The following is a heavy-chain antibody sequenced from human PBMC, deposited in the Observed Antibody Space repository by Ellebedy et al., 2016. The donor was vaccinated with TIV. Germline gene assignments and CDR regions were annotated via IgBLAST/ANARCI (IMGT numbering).Heavy chain of an antibody. CDR2: ISYDGSEK. J-gene: IGHJ4*02. Sequence: GESLKISCAASGFTFGSYGMHWVRQAPGKGLEWVAFISYDGSEKNYAGFVRGRFTISRDKSRNSVYLQMTSLRIEDTAVYYCARVFDSYYFDYWGQGTLVTVSS. V-gene: IGHV3-30*03. D-gene: IGHD3-10*02. CDR3: ARVFDSYYFDY. CDR1: GFTFGSYG.